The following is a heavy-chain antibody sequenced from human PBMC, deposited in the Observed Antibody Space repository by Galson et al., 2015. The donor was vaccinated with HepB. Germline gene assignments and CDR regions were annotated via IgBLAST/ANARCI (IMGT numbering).Heavy chain of an antibody. V-gene: IGHV4-34*01. CDR3: ARESRGPDY. D-gene: IGHD2-2*01. CDR1: GGSFSGYY. Sequence: LSLTCAVYGGSFSGYYWSWIRQAPGKGLECIGEINHRGSTNYNPSLKSRVTISVDTSMNQFSLKLRSVTAADTAVYYCARESRGPDYWGQGTLVTVSS. CDR2: INHRGST. J-gene: IGHJ4*02.